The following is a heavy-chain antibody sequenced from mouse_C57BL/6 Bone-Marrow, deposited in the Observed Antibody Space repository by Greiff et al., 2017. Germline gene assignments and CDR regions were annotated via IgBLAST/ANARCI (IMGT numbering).Heavy chain of an antibody. V-gene: IGHV14-4*01. CDR1: GFNIKDDY. J-gene: IGHJ2*01. D-gene: IGHD6-1*01. CDR3: TPASYYFDY. CDR2: IDPANGDT. Sequence: EVQLQQSGAELVRPGASVKLSCTASGFNIKDDYMHWVKQRPEQGLEWIGWIDPANGDTEYAPKFKGKATITADTSSNTAYLQLSSLTSEYTAVYYYTPASYYFDYWGQGTTLTVSS.